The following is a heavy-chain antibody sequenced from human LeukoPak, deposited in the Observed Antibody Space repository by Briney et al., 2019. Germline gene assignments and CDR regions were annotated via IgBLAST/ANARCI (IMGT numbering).Heavy chain of an antibody. J-gene: IGHJ4*02. D-gene: IGHD6-19*01. CDR1: GYTFTSYG. CDR2: ISAYNGNT. V-gene: IGHV1-18*01. Sequence: GASVKVSCKASGYTFTSYGISWVRQAPGQGLEWMGWISAYNGNTNYAQKLQGRVTMTTDTSTSTAYMELRSLRSDDTAVYYCARTQDPHHLGWCFDYWGQGTLVTVSS. CDR3: ARTQDPHHLGWCFDY.